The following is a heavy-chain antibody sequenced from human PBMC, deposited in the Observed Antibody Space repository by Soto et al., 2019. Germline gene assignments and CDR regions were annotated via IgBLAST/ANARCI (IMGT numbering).Heavy chain of an antibody. CDR3: AESMGGPANGMGV. D-gene: IGHD2-15*01. CDR2: ISWNGGSI. CDR1: GLSFDDYA. J-gene: IGHJ6*02. V-gene: IGHV3-9*01. Sequence: EVQLVESGGGLVQPGRSLRLSCAASGLSFDDYAMHWVRQVPGKGLEWVSGISWNGGSIGYADSVKGRFSISRDNAKNSLYLQRNSLRVEDTALYGCAESMGGPANGMGVWGQGTTVTVSS.